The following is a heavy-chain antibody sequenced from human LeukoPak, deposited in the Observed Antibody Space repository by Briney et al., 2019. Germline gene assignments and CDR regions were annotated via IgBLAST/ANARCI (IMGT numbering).Heavy chain of an antibody. CDR1: GYTFTSYY. CDR2: ISAYNGNT. Sequence: GASVKVSCKASGYTFTSYYMHWVRQAPGQGLEWMGWISAYNGNTNYAQKLQGRVTMTTDPSTSTAYMELTNLRSDDTAVYYCSRSGPQYNWNDDYWGQGTLVTVSS. J-gene: IGHJ4*02. V-gene: IGHV1-18*04. CDR3: SRSGPQYNWNDDY. D-gene: IGHD1-1*01.